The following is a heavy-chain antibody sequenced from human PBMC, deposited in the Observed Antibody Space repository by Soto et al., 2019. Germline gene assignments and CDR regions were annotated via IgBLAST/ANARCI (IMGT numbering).Heavy chain of an antibody. J-gene: IGHJ4*02. CDR2: IYHSGST. V-gene: IGHV4-4*02. Sequence: ASETLSLTCAVSGGSISSSNWWSWVRQPPGKGLEWIGEIYHSGSTNYNPSLKSRVTISVDKSKNQFSLKLSSVTAADTAVYYCARPTTGSSHYFDYWGQGTLVTVSS. D-gene: IGHD6-13*01. CDR3: ARPTTGSSHYFDY. CDR1: GGSISSSNW.